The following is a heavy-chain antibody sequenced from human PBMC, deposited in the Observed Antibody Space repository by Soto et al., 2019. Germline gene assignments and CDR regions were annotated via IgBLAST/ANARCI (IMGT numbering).Heavy chain of an antibody. D-gene: IGHD3-9*01. J-gene: IGHJ4*02. Sequence: GGSLRLSCAASGFTFSSYAMHWVRQAPGKGLEWVAVISYDGSDKYYADSVKGRFTISRDNSKNTLYLQMNSLRAEDTAVYYCAKLDILTGYYINYWGQGTLVTVSS. CDR1: GFTFSSYA. V-gene: IGHV3-30-3*02. CDR2: ISYDGSDK. CDR3: AKLDILTGYYINY.